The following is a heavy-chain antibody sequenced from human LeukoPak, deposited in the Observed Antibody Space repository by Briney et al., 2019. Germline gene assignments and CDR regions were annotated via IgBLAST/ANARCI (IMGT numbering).Heavy chain of an antibody. J-gene: IGHJ6*03. Sequence: GASVKVSCKTSGYTFTGYYMHWVRQAPGQGLEWMGWINPNSGGTNYAQKFQGRVTMTRDTSISTAYMELSRLRSDDTAVYYCARPAAAGTGYYYYYMDVWGKGTTVTISS. CDR1: GYTFTGYY. CDR2: INPNSGGT. CDR3: ARPAAAGTGYYYYYMDV. D-gene: IGHD6-13*01. V-gene: IGHV1-2*02.